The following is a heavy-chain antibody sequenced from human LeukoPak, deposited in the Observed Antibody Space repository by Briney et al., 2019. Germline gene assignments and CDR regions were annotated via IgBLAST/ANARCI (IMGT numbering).Heavy chain of an antibody. V-gene: IGHV4-59*08. CDR3: ARQGTYTATFDY. D-gene: IGHD5-18*01. CDR2: IYYSGST. J-gene: IGHJ4*02. Sequence: SETLSLTCTLSGGSMSSFYWSWVRQPPQKGVEWIGYIYYSGSTNYNPALKSRVTISIDTSRTQFSLKLSSVTAAGAAVYYCARQGTYTATFDYWGQGSLVTVSS. CDR1: GGSMSSFY.